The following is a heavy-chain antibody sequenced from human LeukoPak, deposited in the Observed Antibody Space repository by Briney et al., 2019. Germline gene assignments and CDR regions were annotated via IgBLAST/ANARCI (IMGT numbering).Heavy chain of an antibody. CDR2: INPSGGTT. J-gene: IGHJ4*02. CDR1: GYTFTSYG. Sequence: ASVKVSCKASGYTFTSYGTSWVRQAPGQGLEWMGIINPSGGTTSYAQKFQGRVTLTRDTSSSTVYMELSSLTSEDTAVYYCARHQGPDWGQGTLVTVSS. V-gene: IGHV1-46*01. CDR3: ARHQGPD.